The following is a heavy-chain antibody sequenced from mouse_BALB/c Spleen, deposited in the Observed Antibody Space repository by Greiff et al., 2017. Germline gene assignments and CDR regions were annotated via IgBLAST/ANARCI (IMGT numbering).Heavy chain of an antibody. CDR3: ARYYRYAYYAMDY. CDR1: GDSITSGY. V-gene: IGHV3-8*02. Sequence: EVQLQESGPSLVKPSQTLSLTCSVTGDSITSGYWNWIRKFPGNKLEYMGYISYSGSTYYNPSLKSRISITRDTSKNQYYLQLNSVTTEDTATYYCARYYRYAYYAMDYWGQGTSVTVSS. J-gene: IGHJ4*01. D-gene: IGHD2-14*01. CDR2: ISYSGST.